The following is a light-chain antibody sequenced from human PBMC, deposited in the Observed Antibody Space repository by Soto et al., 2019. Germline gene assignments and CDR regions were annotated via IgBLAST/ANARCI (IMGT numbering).Light chain of an antibody. CDR1: QSVTSTY. J-gene: IGKJ3*01. CDR2: GAS. V-gene: IGKV3-20*01. Sequence: EIVLTQSPGTLSLSTGERATLSCRTIQSVTSTYLAWYQQKPGQAPRLLIYGASTRATGIPDRFSGSGSGTDFTLTISRLEPEDIAVYYCQQYGSSPPFTFGPGTKVDI. CDR3: QQYGSSPPFT.